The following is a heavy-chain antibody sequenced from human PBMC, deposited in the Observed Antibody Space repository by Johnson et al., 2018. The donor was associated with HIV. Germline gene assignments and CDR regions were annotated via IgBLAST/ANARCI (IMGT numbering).Heavy chain of an antibody. CDR3: ARDLNHFGGAFDI. J-gene: IGHJ3*02. V-gene: IGHV3-30*03. CDR2: ISYDGSKK. CDR1: GFTFSSYG. Sequence: QEQLVESGGGVVQPGRSLRLSCAASGFTFSSYGMHWVRQAPGKGLEWVAVISYDGSKKYYSDSVRGRFIISRDNSKNTLYLQMNSLRAEDTAVYYCARDLNHFGGAFDIWGQGTMVTVSS. D-gene: IGHD3-16*01.